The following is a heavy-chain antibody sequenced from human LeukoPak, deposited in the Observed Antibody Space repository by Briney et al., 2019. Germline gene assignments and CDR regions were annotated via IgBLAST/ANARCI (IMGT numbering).Heavy chain of an antibody. J-gene: IGHJ4*02. Sequence: AGGSLRLSCAASGFSFSSYSINWVRQAPGKGLEWVSSISSRSSYIYYADSVKGRFTISRDNAKNSLYLQMNSLRAEDTAVYYCATTVDTAMVLSDYWGQGTLVTVSS. CDR1: GFSFSSYS. V-gene: IGHV3-21*01. CDR3: ATTVDTAMVLSDY. CDR2: ISSRSSYI. D-gene: IGHD5-18*01.